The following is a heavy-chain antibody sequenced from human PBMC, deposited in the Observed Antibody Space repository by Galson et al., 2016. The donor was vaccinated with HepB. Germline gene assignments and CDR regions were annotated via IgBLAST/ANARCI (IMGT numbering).Heavy chain of an antibody. CDR2: TYYNSKWYN. V-gene: IGHV6-1*01. CDR3: ARLYWGLRAFDI. CDR1: GDSVSSNSAA. Sequence: CAISGDSVSSNSAAWNWIRQSPSRGLEWLGRTYYNSKWYNDYAASVKSRITINPDTYKNQFSLHLNSVTPEDTAVYYCARLYWGLRAFDIWGQGTMVTVSS. J-gene: IGHJ3*02. D-gene: IGHD2-8*02.